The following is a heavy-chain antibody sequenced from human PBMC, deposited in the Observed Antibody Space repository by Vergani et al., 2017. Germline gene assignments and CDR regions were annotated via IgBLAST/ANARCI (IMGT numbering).Heavy chain of an antibody. CDR3: AKGSHGTVTSPFDY. V-gene: IGHV3-43*01. D-gene: IGHD4-11*01. Sequence: EVQLLESGGGLVQPGGSLRLSCAASGFTFSSYAMHWVRQAPGKGLEWVSLISWDGGSTYYADSVKGRFTISRDNSKNSLYLQMNSLRTEDTALYYCAKGSHGTVTSPFDYWGQGTLVTVSS. CDR1: GFTFSSYA. CDR2: ISWDGGST. J-gene: IGHJ4*02.